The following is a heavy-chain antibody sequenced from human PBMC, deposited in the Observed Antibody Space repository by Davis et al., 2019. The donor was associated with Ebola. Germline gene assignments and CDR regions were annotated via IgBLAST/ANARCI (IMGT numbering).Heavy chain of an antibody. J-gene: IGHJ5*02. CDR2: IYYSGST. V-gene: IGHV4-59*12. CDR3: ARETPTVYCSSTSCSAYNWFDP. Sequence: PSETLSLTCTVSGGSISSYYWSWIRQPPGKGLEWIGYIYYSGSTNYNPSLKSRVTISVDTSKNQFSLKLSSVTAADTAVYYCARETPTVYCSSTSCSAYNWFDPWGQGTLVTVSS. CDR1: GGSISSYY. D-gene: IGHD2-2*01.